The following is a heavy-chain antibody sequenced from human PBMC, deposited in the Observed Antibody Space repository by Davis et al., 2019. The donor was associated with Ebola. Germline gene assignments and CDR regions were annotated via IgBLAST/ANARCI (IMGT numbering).Heavy chain of an antibody. D-gene: IGHD3-10*01. Sequence: PGGSLRLSCAVSGFTFRSYSMNWVRQAPGKGLEWVSSISSSSSYIYYADSVKGRFTISRDNAKNSLYLQMNSLRAEDTAVYYCARVPLLWFRESDYYYYGMDVWGQGTTVTVSS. CDR1: GFTFRSYS. CDR2: ISSSSSYI. V-gene: IGHV3-21*04. J-gene: IGHJ6*02. CDR3: ARVPLLWFRESDYYYYGMDV.